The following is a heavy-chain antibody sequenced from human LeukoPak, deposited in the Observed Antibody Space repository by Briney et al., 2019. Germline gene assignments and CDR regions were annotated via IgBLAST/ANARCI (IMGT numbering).Heavy chain of an antibody. D-gene: IGHD1-26*01. J-gene: IGHJ4*02. CDR3: VRGGSPPTSTWSLDE. CDR1: GFTFSSYS. V-gene: IGHV3-30*03. CDR2: ISYNGHYE. Sequence: GRSLRLSCAASGFTFSSYSMNWVRQAPGKGLEWVAVISYNGHYEYYGESVKGRFTISRDNSKNTVSLQMDNLRIEDTAVYYCVRGGSPPTSTWSLDEWGQGTLVSVSS.